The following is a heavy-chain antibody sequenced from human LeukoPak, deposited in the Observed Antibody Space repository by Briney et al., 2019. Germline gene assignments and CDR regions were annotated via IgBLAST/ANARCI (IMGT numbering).Heavy chain of an antibody. V-gene: IGHV3-23*01. CDR2: ISGSGGST. J-gene: IGHJ3*02. Sequence: GGSLRLSCAASGFTFSSYAMCWVRQAPGKGLEWVSAISGSGGSTYYADSVRGRFTISRDNSKNTLYLQMNSLRAEDTAVYYCAKDGGYSYGPDDAFDIWGQGTMVTVSS. CDR3: AKDGGYSYGPDDAFDI. CDR1: GFTFSSYA. D-gene: IGHD5-18*01.